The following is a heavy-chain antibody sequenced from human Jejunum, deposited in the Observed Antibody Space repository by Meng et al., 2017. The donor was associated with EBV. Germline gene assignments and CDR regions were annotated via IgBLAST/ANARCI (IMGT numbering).Heavy chain of an antibody. Sequence: QVQLQHSVPVLVKPSXILSLPCSISGDSVSNNDATWDWIRQSPSRGLEWLGRTNYRSNWFNDYAPSVKSRTTITSDTSKNQFSLQLDYVTPEDTAVYYCARLIGNSWFVHWGQGILVTVSS. CDR3: ARLIGNSWFVH. CDR2: TNYRSNWFN. D-gene: IGHD1-20*01. CDR1: GDSVSNNDAT. V-gene: IGHV6-1*01. J-gene: IGHJ5*02.